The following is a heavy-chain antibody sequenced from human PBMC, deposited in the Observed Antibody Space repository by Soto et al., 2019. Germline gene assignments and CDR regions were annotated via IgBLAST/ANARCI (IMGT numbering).Heavy chain of an antibody. CDR3: ATDNDSSGPGGDY. D-gene: IGHD3-22*01. CDR1: GGTFSSYA. J-gene: IGHJ4*02. Sequence: SVKVSCKASGGTFSSYAISWVRQAPGQGLEWMGGIIPIFGTANYAQKFQGRVTITADESTSTAYMELSSLRSEDTAVYYCATDNDSSGPGGDYWGQGTLVTVSS. V-gene: IGHV1-69*13. CDR2: IIPIFGTA.